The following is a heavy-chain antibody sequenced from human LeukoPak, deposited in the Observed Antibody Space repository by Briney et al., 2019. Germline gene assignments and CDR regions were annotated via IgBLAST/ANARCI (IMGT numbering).Heavy chain of an antibody. CDR1: GFTFSSYG. V-gene: IGHV3-30*18. CDR2: ISYDGSNK. J-gene: IGHJ4*02. D-gene: IGHD3-22*01. Sequence: PGRSLRLPCAASGFTFSSYGMHWVRQAPGKGLEWVAVISYDGSNKYYADSVKGRFTISRDNSKNTLYLQMNSLRAEDTAVYYCAKDSSPDSSGYYENYFDYWGQGALVTVSS. CDR3: AKDSSPDSSGYYENYFDY.